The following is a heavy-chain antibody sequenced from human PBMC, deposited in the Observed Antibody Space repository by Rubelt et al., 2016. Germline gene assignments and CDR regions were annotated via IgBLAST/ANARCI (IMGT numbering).Heavy chain of an antibody. V-gene: IGHV5-51*01. CDR2: IYTGDSDT. J-gene: IGHJ3*02. CDR1: GCSFTSYW. D-gene: IGHD1-26*01. CDR3: ARHGQVQSGYGFDI. Sequence: EVQLVQSGAEVKKPGESLKISCKGSGCSFTSYWIGWVGQMPGKGLEWMGIIYTGDSDTRYSPSFQGQVTISADEYISTAYLQWSSLKASDTAKYCCARHGQVQSGYGFDIWGQGTMVTVSS.